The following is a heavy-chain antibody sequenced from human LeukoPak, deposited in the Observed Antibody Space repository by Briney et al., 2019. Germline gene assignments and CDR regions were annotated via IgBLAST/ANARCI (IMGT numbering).Heavy chain of an antibody. CDR3: AKVPSTYDFWSGFSDCYFDY. V-gene: IGHV3-23*01. CDR2: ISGPGGNT. CDR1: GVTFSNYA. D-gene: IGHD3-3*01. J-gene: IGHJ4*02. Sequence: GGPLRLSCAASGVTFSNYAMSWVRQAPGKGLEWVSAISGPGGNTYHADSVKGRFTISRDISKNTLYLQMNSLRAEDTAVYYCAKVPSTYDFWSGFSDCYFDYWGQGTLVTVSS.